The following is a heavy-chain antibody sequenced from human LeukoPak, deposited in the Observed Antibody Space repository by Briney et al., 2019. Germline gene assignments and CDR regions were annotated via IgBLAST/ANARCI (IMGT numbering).Heavy chain of an antibody. D-gene: IGHD1-1*01. V-gene: IGHV4-4*07. CDR1: GGSISSYY. CDR3: AREDWNDGGGFDP. CDR2: IYTSGST. Sequence: PSETLSLTCTVSGGSISSYYCSWIRQSAGKGLEWIGRIYTSGSTNYSPSLKSRVTMSVDTSKNQFSLKLSSVTAADTAVYYCAREDWNDGGGFDPWGQGTLVTVSS. J-gene: IGHJ5*02.